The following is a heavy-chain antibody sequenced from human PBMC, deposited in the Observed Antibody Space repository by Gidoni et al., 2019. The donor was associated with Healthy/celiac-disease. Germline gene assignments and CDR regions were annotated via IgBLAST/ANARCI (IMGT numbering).Heavy chain of an antibody. D-gene: IGHD6-13*01. CDR1: GFTFDAYG. Sequence: EVQLVESGGGVVRPGGSLRLSCAASGFTFDAYGLSWVRQAPGKGLEWVSGINWNGGSTGYADSVKGRFTISRDNAKNSLYLQMNSLRAEDTALYYCARDSPMVYSSSWYESSGFAEYFQHWGQGTLVTVSS. V-gene: IGHV3-20*04. CDR3: ARDSPMVYSSSWYESSGFAEYFQH. CDR2: INWNGGST. J-gene: IGHJ1*01.